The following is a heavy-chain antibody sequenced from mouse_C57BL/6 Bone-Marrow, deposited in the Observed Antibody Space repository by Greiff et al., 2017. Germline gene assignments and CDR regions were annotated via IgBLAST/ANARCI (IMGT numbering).Heavy chain of an antibody. J-gene: IGHJ2*01. V-gene: IGHV5-6*02. CDR2: ISSGGRYT. CDR1: GFTFSSYG. CDR3: ARPFNWDVYFDY. D-gene: IGHD4-1*01. Sequence: DVMLVESGGDLVKPGGSLKLSCAASGFTFSSYGMSWVRQTPDKRLEWVATISSGGRYTYYPDSVKGRFTIARDNAKNTLYLQMSSLKSEDTAMYYCARPFNWDVYFDYWGQGTTLTVSS.